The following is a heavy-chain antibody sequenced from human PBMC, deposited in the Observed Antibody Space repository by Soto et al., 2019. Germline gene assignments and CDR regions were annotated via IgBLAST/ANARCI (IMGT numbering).Heavy chain of an antibody. V-gene: IGHV1-69*06. Sequence: QVQLVQSGAEVKKPGSSVKVSCKASGGTFSSYAISWVRQAPGQGLEWMGGIIPIFGTANYAQQFQGRVTITADKSTSTAYMELSSLSSEDTAVYYCARYYYGSGSPSGGFDPWGQGTLVTVSS. CDR2: IIPIFGTA. CDR1: GGTFSSYA. CDR3: ARYYYGSGSPSGGFDP. D-gene: IGHD3-10*01. J-gene: IGHJ5*02.